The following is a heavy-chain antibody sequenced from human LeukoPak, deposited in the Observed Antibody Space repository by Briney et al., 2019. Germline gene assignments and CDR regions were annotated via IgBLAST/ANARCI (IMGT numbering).Heavy chain of an antibody. CDR1: GYTFTGDY. J-gene: IGHJ5*02. D-gene: IGHD2-2*01. CDR2: INPSGGST. V-gene: IGHV1-46*01. CDR3: ARDRVCSSTSCYRLFDP. Sequence: ASVKVSCKAPGYTFTGDYMHWVRQAPGQGLEWMGIINPSGGSTSYAQKFQGRVTMTRDTSTSTVYMELSSLRSEDTAVYYCARDRVCSSTSCYRLFDPWGQGTLVTVSS.